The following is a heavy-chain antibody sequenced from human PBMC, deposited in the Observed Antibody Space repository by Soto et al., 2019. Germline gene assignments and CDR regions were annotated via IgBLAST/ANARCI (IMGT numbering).Heavy chain of an antibody. CDR3: ARSLGAYYYDSSGYYYGDFDY. D-gene: IGHD3-22*01. V-gene: IGHV5-51*01. CDR2: IYPGDSDT. Sequence: GESLKISCKGSGYSFTSYWIGWVRQMPGKGLEWMGIIYPGDSDTRYSPSFQGQVTISADKSISTAYLQWSSLKASDTAMYYCARSLGAYYYDSSGYYYGDFDYWGQGTLVTVSS. J-gene: IGHJ4*02. CDR1: GYSFTSYW.